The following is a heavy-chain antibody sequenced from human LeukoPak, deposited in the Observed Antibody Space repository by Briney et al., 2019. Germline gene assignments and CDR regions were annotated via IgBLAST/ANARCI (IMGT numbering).Heavy chain of an antibody. Sequence: NLSETLSLACTVSGGSISSGGYYWSWIRQHPGKGLEWIGYIYYSGSTYYNPSLKSRVTISVDTSKNQFSLKLSSVTAADTAVYYCARVPLFSDYDFWSGWDYYGMDVWGQGTTVTVSS. CDR3: ARVPLFSDYDFWSGWDYYGMDV. J-gene: IGHJ6*02. V-gene: IGHV4-31*03. D-gene: IGHD3-3*01. CDR1: GGSISSGGYY. CDR2: IYYSGST.